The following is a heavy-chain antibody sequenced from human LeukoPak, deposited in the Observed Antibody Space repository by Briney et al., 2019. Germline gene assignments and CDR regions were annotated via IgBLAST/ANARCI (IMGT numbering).Heavy chain of an antibody. CDR3: ARVTEPGIAAAGINY. J-gene: IGHJ4*02. Sequence: PSETLSLTCAVYGGSFSGYYWSWIRQPPGKGLEWIGEIYHSGSTNYNPSLKSRVTISVDKSKNQFSLKLSSVTAADTAVYYCARVTEPGIAAAGINYWGQGTLVTVSS. CDR1: GGSFSGYY. CDR2: IYHSGST. D-gene: IGHD6-13*01. V-gene: IGHV4-34*01.